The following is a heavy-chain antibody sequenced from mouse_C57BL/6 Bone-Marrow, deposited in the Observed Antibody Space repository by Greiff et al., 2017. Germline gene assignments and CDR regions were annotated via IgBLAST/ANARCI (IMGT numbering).Heavy chain of an antibody. CDR3: AKKNGSSYGSYAMDY. J-gene: IGHJ4*01. V-gene: IGHV2-9*01. D-gene: IGHD1-1*01. CDR2: IWGGGST. Sequence: QVQLQQSGPGLVAPSQSLSITCTVSGFSLTSYGVDWVRQPPGKGLEWLGVIWGGGSTNYNSALMSRLSISKDNSKSQVFLKMNSLQTDDTAMYYCAKKNGSSYGSYAMDYWGQGTSVTVSS. CDR1: GFSLTSYG.